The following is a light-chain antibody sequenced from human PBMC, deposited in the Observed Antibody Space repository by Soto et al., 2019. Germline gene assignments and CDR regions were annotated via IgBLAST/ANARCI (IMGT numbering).Light chain of an antibody. CDR3: SSYTGTNVI. J-gene: IGLJ2*01. V-gene: IGLV2-8*01. CDR1: LSDVGGQNL. CDR2: DVN. Sequence: QSALTQHPSASGSPGQSVTISCTGTLSDVGGQNLVSWYRQDPGKAPKLIIYDVNQRPSGVPDRFSGSKSGSTASLTVSGLQAEDEANYYCSSYTGTNVIFGGGTQLTLL.